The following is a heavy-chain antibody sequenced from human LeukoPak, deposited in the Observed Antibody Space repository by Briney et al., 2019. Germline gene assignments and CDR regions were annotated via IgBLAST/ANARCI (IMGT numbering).Heavy chain of an antibody. CDR1: GFPFSSYS. CDR2: SRNKVNSYTT. V-gene: IGHV3-72*01. Sequence: GGSLRLSCAASGFPFSSYSMNWVRQAPGEGLEWVGRSRNKVNSYTTEYAASVKGRFTISRDDSKNSLYVQMNSLKIEDTAVYYCARDLGSWGQGTLVTVSS. J-gene: IGHJ4*02. D-gene: IGHD3-16*01. CDR3: ARDLGS.